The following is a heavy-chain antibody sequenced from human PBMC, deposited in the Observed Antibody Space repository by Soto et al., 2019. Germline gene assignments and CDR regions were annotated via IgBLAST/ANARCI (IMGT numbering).Heavy chain of an antibody. CDR3: TTDSADIVVVPATFGMDV. D-gene: IGHD2-2*01. V-gene: IGHV3-15*01. CDR2: IKSITDGGTT. J-gene: IGHJ6*02. CDR1: GITFSNAW. Sequence: GGSLRLSCAASGITFSNAWMTWVRQAPGKGLEWVGRIKSITDGGTTDYAAPVKGRFTISRDDSKDTLYLQMNNLGTEDTAVYHCTTDSADIVVVPATFGMDVWGQGTTVTVSS.